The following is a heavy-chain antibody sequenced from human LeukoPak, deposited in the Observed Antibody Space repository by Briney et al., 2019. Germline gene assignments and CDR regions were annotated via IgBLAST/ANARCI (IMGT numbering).Heavy chain of an antibody. D-gene: IGHD3/OR15-3a*01. CDR1: GGSFTSRSYY. CDR3: ARQTGSGLFILP. CDR2: IYYSGTT. Sequence: PSETLSLTCTVSGGSFTSRSYYWAWIRQPPGKGLEWIGTIYYSGTTYDNPSLKSRVTKSVDTSKNQFSLKLSSVTAADTAVYYCARQTGSGLFILPGGQGTLVTVSS. J-gene: IGHJ4*02. V-gene: IGHV4-39*01.